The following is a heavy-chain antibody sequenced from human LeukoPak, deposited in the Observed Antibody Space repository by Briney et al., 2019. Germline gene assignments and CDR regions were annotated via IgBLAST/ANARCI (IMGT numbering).Heavy chain of an antibody. CDR2: IYTGGNS. V-gene: IGHV3-53*01. CDR3: ARDFGDYRGYFDY. D-gene: IGHD3-3*01. Sequence: GGSLRLSCAASGFIVSSNYMSWVRQAPGKGLEWVSVIYTGGNSYYADSVKGRFTISRDNSKNTLYLQMNSPRAEDTAMYYCARDFGDYRGYFDYWGQGTLVTVSS. CDR1: GFIVSSNY. J-gene: IGHJ4*02.